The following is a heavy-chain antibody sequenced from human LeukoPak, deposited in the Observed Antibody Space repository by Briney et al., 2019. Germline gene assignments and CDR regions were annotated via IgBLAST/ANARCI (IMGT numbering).Heavy chain of an antibody. Sequence: SVTVPCKASGGTFSSYAISWVRQAPGQGLEWMGGIIPIFGTANYAQKFQGRVTITADESTSTAYMELSSLRSEDTAVYYCARDSEGFLEWHYYGMDVWGQGTTVTVSS. CDR2: IIPIFGTA. D-gene: IGHD3-3*01. V-gene: IGHV1-69*13. J-gene: IGHJ6*02. CDR1: GGTFSSYA. CDR3: ARDSEGFLEWHYYGMDV.